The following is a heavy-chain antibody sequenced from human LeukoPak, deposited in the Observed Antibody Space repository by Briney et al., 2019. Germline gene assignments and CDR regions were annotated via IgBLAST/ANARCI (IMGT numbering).Heavy chain of an antibody. CDR1: GGSISSGDYY. Sequence: SETLSLTCTVSGGSISSGDYYWSWIRQPPGKGLEWIGYIYYSGSTYYNPSLKSRVTISVDTSKNQFSLKLSSVTAADTAVYYCARGHRSRDGYNWRAFDIWGQGTMVTVSS. D-gene: IGHD5-24*01. CDR2: IYYSGST. J-gene: IGHJ3*02. V-gene: IGHV4-30-4*01. CDR3: ARGHRSRDGYNWRAFDI.